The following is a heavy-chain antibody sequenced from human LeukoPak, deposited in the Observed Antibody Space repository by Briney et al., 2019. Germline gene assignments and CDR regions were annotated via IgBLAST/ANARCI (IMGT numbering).Heavy chain of an antibody. J-gene: IGHJ4*02. CDR1: GFTVSIYW. D-gene: IGHD3-9*01. V-gene: IGHV3-74*03. Sequence: GGSLRLSCAASGFTVSIYWMHWVRQAPGKGLVWVSCINSDGSNTKYADSVKGRFTISRDNAKNTVYLQMNSLRAEDTAVYYCAREVVLTGTSVFDSWGQGTLVTVSS. CDR2: INSDGSNT. CDR3: AREVVLTGTSVFDS.